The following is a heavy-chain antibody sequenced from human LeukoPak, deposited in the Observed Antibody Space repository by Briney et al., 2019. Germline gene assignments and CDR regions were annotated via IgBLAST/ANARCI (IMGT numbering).Heavy chain of an antibody. J-gene: IGHJ4*02. D-gene: IGHD5-18*01. CDR1: GFTFSSYG. V-gene: IGHV3-33*03. CDR2: IWYDESNK. CDR3: AKEISGYSYGTYYFDY. Sequence: GGSLRLSCAASGFTFSSYGMHWVRQAPGKGLEWVAVIWYDESNKYYADSVKGRFTISRDNAKNSLYLQMNSLRAEDTALYYCAKEISGYSYGTYYFDYWGQGTLVTVSS.